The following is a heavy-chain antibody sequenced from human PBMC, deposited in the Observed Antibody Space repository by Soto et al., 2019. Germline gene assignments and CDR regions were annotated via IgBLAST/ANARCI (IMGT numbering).Heavy chain of an antibody. Sequence: SVKVSCKASGNTLSSYTFTWVRQAPGKGFELLGGIIPILGTTDYAQKFQDRVTITADECTTTVYMELSGLTSEDTAMYYCARGYQPMLPFDYWGQGTLVTVSS. V-gene: IGHV1-69*13. CDR2: IIPILGTT. CDR1: GNTLSSYT. J-gene: IGHJ4*02. CDR3: ARGYQPMLPFDY. D-gene: IGHD2-2*01.